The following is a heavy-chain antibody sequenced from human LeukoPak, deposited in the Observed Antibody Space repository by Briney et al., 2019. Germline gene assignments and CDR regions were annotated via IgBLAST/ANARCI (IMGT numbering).Heavy chain of an antibody. CDR1: GFIFTSYA. Sequence: GGSLRLSCAASGFIFTSYAMTWVRQAPGKGLEWVSAISGGGASTYYADSVKGRFTISRDNSKNTLYLQMNSLRAEDTAVYYCARSHDSSSWYFDYWGQGTLVTVSS. D-gene: IGHD6-13*01. J-gene: IGHJ4*02. CDR2: ISGGGAST. V-gene: IGHV3-23*01. CDR3: ARSHDSSSWYFDY.